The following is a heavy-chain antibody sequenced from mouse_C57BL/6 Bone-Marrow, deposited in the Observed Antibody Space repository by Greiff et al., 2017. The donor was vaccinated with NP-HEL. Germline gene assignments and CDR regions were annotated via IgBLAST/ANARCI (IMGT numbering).Heavy chain of an antibody. Sequence: EVKVVESGEGLVKPGGSLKLSCAASGFTFSSYAMSWVRQTPEKRLEWVAYISSGGDYIYYADTVKGRFTISRDNARNTLYLQLSSLKSEDTAMYYCTREKLTGTYFDDWGQGTTLTVSS. J-gene: IGHJ2*01. CDR1: GFTFSSYA. D-gene: IGHD4-1*01. CDR2: ISSGGDYI. V-gene: IGHV5-9-1*02. CDR3: TREKLTGTYFDD.